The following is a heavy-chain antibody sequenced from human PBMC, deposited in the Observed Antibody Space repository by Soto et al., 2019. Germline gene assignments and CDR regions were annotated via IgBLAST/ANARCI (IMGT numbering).Heavy chain of an antibody. D-gene: IGHD2-2*01. CDR3: AREGRYCSSTSCYADDAFDI. CDR2: ISSSSSYI. J-gene: IGHJ3*02. V-gene: IGHV3-21*01. Sequence: EVQLVESGGGLVKPGGSLRLSCAASGFTFSSYSMNWVRQAPGKGLEWLSSISSSSSYIDYADSVKGRFTISSDNAKNSLYRQMNSLRAEDTAVYYCAREGRYCSSTSCYADDAFDIWGQGTMVTVSS. CDR1: GFTFSSYS.